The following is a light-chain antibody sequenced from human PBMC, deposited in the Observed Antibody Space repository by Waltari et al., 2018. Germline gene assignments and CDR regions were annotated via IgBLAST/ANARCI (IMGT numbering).Light chain of an antibody. J-gene: IGKJ2*01. CDR2: APS. V-gene: IGKV1-39*01. CDR3: QRSYSTPYT. Sequence: DIQMTQSPSSLSASVGDKVTITCRASQSISNYLNWYQLKPGKAPKLLIFAPSSLQSGVPSRFSGSGSGTDFTLTISSLQPEDFATYYCQRSYSTPYTFGQGTKLEIK. CDR1: QSISNY.